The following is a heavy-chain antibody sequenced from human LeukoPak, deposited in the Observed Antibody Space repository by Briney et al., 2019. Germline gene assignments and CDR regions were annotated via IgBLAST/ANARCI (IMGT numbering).Heavy chain of an antibody. CDR3: ARDPGPGYSSGWYRGKNNWFDP. J-gene: IGHJ5*02. CDR1: GGTFSSYA. CDR2: INPNSGGT. D-gene: IGHD6-19*01. Sequence: ASVKVSCKASGGTFSSYAISWVRQATGQGLEWMGWINPNSGGTNYAQKFQGRVTMTRDTSISTAYMELSRLRSDDTAVYYCARDPGPGYSSGWYRGKNNWFDPWGQGTLVTVSS. V-gene: IGHV1-2*02.